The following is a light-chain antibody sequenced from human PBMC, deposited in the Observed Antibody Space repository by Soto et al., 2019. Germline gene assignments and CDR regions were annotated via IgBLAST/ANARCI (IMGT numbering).Light chain of an antibody. CDR2: KAS. V-gene: IGKV1-5*03. Sequence: DIQMTQSPSTLSASVGDRVTITCRASQSISSWLAWYQQKPGKAPKLLIYKASSLESGVPSRFSGSGSGTEFTLTISSLQPDDFATYYCQQYNSYQYTFGQETKLEIK. CDR1: QSISSW. CDR3: QQYNSYQYT. J-gene: IGKJ2*01.